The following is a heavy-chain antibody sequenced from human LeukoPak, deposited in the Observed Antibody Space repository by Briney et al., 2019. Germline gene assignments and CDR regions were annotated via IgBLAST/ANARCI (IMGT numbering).Heavy chain of an antibody. CDR1: GFTFSNAW. J-gene: IGHJ4*02. V-gene: IGHV3-15*01. CDR2: IKSKTDGGTT. D-gene: IGHD3-22*01. Sequence: GGSLRLFCAASGFTFSNAWMSWVRQAPGKGLEWVGRIKSKTDGGTTDYAAPVKGRFTISRDDSKNTLYLQMNSLKTEDTAVYYCTTDPIYYDSSGYWTVDYWGQGTLVTVSS. CDR3: TTDPIYYDSSGYWTVDY.